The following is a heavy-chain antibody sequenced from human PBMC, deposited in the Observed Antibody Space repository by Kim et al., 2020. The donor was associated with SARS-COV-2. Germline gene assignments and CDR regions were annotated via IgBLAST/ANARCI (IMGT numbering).Heavy chain of an antibody. D-gene: IGHD6-13*01. V-gene: IGHV4-31*03. CDR3: ASIAAADQDAFAHDP. Sequence: SETLSLTCTVSGGSISSGGYYWSWIRQHPGKGLEWIGYIYYSGSTYYNPSLKSRVTISVDTSKNQFSLKLSSVTAADTAVYYRASIAAADQDAFAHDPWGQGTLVTVSS. J-gene: IGHJ5*02. CDR2: IYYSGST. CDR1: GGSISSGGYY.